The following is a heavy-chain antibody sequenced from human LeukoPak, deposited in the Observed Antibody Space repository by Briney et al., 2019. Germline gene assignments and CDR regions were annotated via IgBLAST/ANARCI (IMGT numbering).Heavy chain of an antibody. V-gene: IGHV3-48*03. CDR3: ARDRAKVGYELDY. D-gene: IGHD5-12*01. CDR2: ISSSGSTI. CDR1: GFTFSSYE. Sequence: PGGSLRLSCAASGFTFSSYEMNWVRQAPGKGLEWVSYISSSGSTIYYADSVKGRFTISRDNSKNTLYLQMNTLRTEDTAVYYCARDRAKVGYELDYWGQGTLVTVSS. J-gene: IGHJ4*02.